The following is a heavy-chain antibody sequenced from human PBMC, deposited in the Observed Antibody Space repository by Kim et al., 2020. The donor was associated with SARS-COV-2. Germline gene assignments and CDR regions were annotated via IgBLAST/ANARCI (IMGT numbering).Heavy chain of an antibody. Sequence: GTNYEQKFQGRVTMTRDTSISTAYMELSRLRSDDTAVYYCAREGSTGFDYWGQGTLVTVSS. V-gene: IGHV1-2*02. D-gene: IGHD4-17*01. CDR3: AREGSTGFDY. J-gene: IGHJ4*02. CDR2: GT.